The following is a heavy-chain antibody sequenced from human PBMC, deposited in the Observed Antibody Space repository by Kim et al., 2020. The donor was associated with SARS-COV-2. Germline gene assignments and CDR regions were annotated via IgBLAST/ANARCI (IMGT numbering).Heavy chain of an antibody. CDR3: ARGREWLTPFDV. CDR2: MNPKSGNT. V-gene: IGHV1-8*02. Sequence: ASVKVSCTASGYTFTTYDINWVRQATGRGLEWMGWMNPKSGNTGYQRKFQGRVTMTRDTSTRTAYMELSSLTSEDTAVYYCARGREWLTPFDVWGQGTTVTVFS. J-gene: IGHJ3*01. CDR1: GYTFTTYD. D-gene: IGHD3-3*01.